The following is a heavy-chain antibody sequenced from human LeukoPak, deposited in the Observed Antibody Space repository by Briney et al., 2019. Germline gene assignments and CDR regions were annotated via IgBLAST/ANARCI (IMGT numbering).Heavy chain of an antibody. J-gene: IGHJ5*02. D-gene: IGHD3-10*01. CDR2: ITPDSGVT. CDR3: AREKGVRGPRGNWFDP. V-gene: IGHV1-2*02. Sequence: ASVKVSCKACGYTFTDYYLHWVRQAPGQGLEWMGCITPDSGVTKYAEKFQGRVTLTRDTTISTTYMELSRLRSDDTAFYYCAREKGVRGPRGNWFDPWGQGTLVTVSS. CDR1: GYTFTDYY.